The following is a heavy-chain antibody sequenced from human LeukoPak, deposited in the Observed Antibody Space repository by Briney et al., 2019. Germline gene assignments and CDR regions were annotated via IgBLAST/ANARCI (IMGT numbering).Heavy chain of an antibody. V-gene: IGHV3-21*01. CDR1: GFTFSSYS. CDR3: AKDGWPGYYYDSSGYYHFDY. Sequence: GGSLRLSCAASGFTFSSYSMNWVRQAPGKGLEWVSSISSSSSYIYYADSVKGRFTISRDNAKNSLYLQMNSLRAEDTAVYYCAKDGWPGYYYDSSGYYHFDYWGQGTLVTVSS. J-gene: IGHJ4*02. CDR2: ISSSSSYI. D-gene: IGHD3-22*01.